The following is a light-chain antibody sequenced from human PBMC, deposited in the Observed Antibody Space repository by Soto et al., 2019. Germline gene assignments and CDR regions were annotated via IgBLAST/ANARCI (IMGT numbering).Light chain of an antibody. CDR1: QSVSSY. V-gene: IGKV3-11*01. Sequence: EIVLTQSPATLSLSPGERATLSCRARQSVSSYLAWYQQKPGQAPRLLIYDASNRATGIPARFSGSGSGTDFTLTIISLAPEDFAIYYCQQRSNWPPVTFGGGTKVEIK. CDR3: QQRSNWPPVT. CDR2: DAS. J-gene: IGKJ4*01.